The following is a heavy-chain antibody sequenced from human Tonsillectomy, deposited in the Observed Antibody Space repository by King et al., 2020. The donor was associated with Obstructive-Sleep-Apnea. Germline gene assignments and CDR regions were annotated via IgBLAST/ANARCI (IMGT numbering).Heavy chain of an antibody. CDR2: IGGSGGNT. D-gene: IGHD6-13*01. CDR3: AKDVGAAGTWYAFEI. Sequence: VQLVESGGGLVQPGGSLILSCAASGFTFSSYAMSWVRQAPGKGLEWVSTIGGSGGNTYYADSVKGRFTISRDNSKNTLYLQMNSLRAEDTAVYYCAKDVGAAGTWYAFEIWGRGTMVTVSS. J-gene: IGHJ3*02. V-gene: IGHV3-23*04. CDR1: GFTFSSYA.